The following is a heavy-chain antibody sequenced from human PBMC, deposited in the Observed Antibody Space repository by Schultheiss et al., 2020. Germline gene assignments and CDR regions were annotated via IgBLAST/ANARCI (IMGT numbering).Heavy chain of an antibody. J-gene: IGHJ4*02. CDR3: TTGASGYHVDY. V-gene: IGHV1-69*10. D-gene: IGHD3-3*01. CDR1: GGTFSSYT. Sequence: SVKVSCKASGGTFSSYTISWVRQAPGQGLEWMGGIIPILGRTTYAQKFQDRVTITADESTSTAYMELSSLRSEDTAVYYCTTGASGYHVDYWGQGTLVTVSA. CDR2: IIPILGRT.